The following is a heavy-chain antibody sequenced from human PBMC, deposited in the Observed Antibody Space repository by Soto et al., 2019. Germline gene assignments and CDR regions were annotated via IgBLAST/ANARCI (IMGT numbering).Heavy chain of an antibody. CDR1: GGSLSSSIYY. J-gene: IGHJ6*02. D-gene: IGHD6-13*01. CDR3: ARHVRYSSSWYYYYYYYYGMDV. CDR2: IYYSGST. V-gene: IGHV4-39*01. Sequence: SETLSLTCTVSGGSLSSSIYYWGWIRQPPGKGLEWIGSIYYSGSTYYNPSLKSRVTISVDTSKNQFSLKLSSVTAADTAVYYCARHVRYSSSWYYYYYYYYGMDVWGQGTTVTVS.